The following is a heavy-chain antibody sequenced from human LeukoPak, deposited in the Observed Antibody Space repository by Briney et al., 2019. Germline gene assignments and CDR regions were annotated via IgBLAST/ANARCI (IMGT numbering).Heavy chain of an antibody. CDR2: ISWNSGSI. D-gene: IGHD5-18*01. J-gene: IGHJ6*04. CDR1: GFTFDDYA. Sequence: PGGSLRLSCAASGFTFDDYAMHWVRQAPGKGLEWVSGISWNSGSIGYADSVKGRFTISRDNAKNSLYLQMNSLRAEDTALYYCAKDMVDVDTYALGYGMDVWGKGTTVTVSS. V-gene: IGHV3-9*01. CDR3: AKDMVDVDTYALGYGMDV.